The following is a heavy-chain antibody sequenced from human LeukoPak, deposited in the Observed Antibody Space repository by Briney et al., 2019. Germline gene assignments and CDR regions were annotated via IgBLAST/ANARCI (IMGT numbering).Heavy chain of an antibody. V-gene: IGHV1-8*03. CDR3: ARSIIGVLRFLEWLPKYYYYYYMGV. J-gene: IGHJ6*03. Sequence: GASVKVSCKASGYTFTSYDINWVRQATGQGLEWMGWMNPNSGNTGYAQKFQGRVTITRNTSISTAYMELSSLRSEDTAVYYCARSIIGVLRFLEWLPKYYYYYYMGVWGKGTTVTVSS. CDR1: GYTFTSYD. D-gene: IGHD3-3*01. CDR2: MNPNSGNT.